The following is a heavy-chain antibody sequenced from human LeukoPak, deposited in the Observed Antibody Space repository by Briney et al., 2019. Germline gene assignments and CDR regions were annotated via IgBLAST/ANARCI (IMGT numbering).Heavy chain of an antibody. Sequence: PSETLSLTCAVSGGSISSDNWWGWVRQTPGKGLEWVAFIRYDGSNKYYADSVKGRFTISRDNSKNTLYLQMNSLRAEDTAVYYCAKPMSRGVIFPHQKEYHMDVWGKGTTVTISS. D-gene: IGHD3-10*01. J-gene: IGHJ6*03. V-gene: IGHV3-30*02. CDR3: AKPMSRGVIFPHQKEYHMDV. CDR1: GGSISSDN. CDR2: IRYDGSNK.